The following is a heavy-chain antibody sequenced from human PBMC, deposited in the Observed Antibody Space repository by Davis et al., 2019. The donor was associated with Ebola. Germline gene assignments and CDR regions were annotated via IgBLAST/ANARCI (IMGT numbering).Heavy chain of an antibody. CDR1: GFTFSGSA. Sequence: GESLKISCAASGFTFSGSAMHWVRQASGKGLEWVGRIRSKANSYATAYAASVKGRFTISRYDSKNTAYLQMNSLKTEDTAVYYCTSTTVGGDYWGQGTLVTVSS. D-gene: IGHD4-11*01. CDR2: IRSKANSYAT. J-gene: IGHJ4*02. CDR3: TSTTVGGDY. V-gene: IGHV3-73*01.